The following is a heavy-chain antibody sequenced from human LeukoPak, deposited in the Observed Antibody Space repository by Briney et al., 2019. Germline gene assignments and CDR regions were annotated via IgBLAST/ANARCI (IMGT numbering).Heavy chain of an antibody. D-gene: IGHD3-3*01. CDR2: IYTSGST. Sequence: SETLSLTCTVSGGSISSGSYYWSWIRQPAGKGLEWIGRIYTSGSTNYNPSLKSRVTISVDTSRNQFSLKLSSVTAADTAVYYCARDANDFWSGYSDYWGQGTLVTVSS. V-gene: IGHV4-61*02. J-gene: IGHJ4*02. CDR3: ARDANDFWSGYSDY. CDR1: GGSISSGSYY.